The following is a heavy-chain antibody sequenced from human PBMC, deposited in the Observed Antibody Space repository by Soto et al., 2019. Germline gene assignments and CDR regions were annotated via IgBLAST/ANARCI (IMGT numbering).Heavy chain of an antibody. V-gene: IGHV3-53*01. J-gene: IGHJ6*02. CDR2: MYSSGGT. Sequence: DVQLVESGGGLIQPGGSLRLSCAASGFTVSSHSMHWVRQAPGKGLDWVSVMYSSGGTFYADSVKDRFTISRDNSKNTLYLPMNRLSPEDTAVYYCARGGGYSLGLSGLGVWGQWTTVTVSS. CDR1: GFTVSSHS. CDR3: ARGGGYSLGLSGLGV. D-gene: IGHD5-18*01.